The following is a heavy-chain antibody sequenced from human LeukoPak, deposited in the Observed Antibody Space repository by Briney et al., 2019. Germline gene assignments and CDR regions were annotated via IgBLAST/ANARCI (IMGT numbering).Heavy chain of an antibody. V-gene: IGHV1-18*04. Sequence: ASVSVSSKVSGYTFTSYGISWVRQAPGQGLWWMGWISAYNGNTNYAQKLQGRVTMTTDTSTSTAYMELRSLRSDDTAVYYCARGGAGYFDPDAFDIWGQGTMVTVSS. D-gene: IGHD3-9*01. CDR3: ARGGAGYFDPDAFDI. CDR2: ISAYNGNT. J-gene: IGHJ3*02. CDR1: GYTFTSYG.